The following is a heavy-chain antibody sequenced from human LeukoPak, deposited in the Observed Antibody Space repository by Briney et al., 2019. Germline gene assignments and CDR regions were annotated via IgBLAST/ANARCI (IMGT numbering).Heavy chain of an antibody. CDR1: GGSFSGYY. CDR3: ASGPYDSSGYYFDY. Sequence: SETLSLTCAVYGGSFSGYYWSWIRQPPGKGLDWIGEINHSGSTNYNPSLKSRVTISVDTSKNQFSLKLSSVTAADTAVYYCASGPYDSSGYYFDYWGQGTLVTVSS. J-gene: IGHJ4*02. CDR2: INHSGST. V-gene: IGHV4-34*01. D-gene: IGHD3-22*01.